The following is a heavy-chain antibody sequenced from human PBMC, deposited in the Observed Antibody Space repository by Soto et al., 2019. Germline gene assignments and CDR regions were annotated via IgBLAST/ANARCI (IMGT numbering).Heavy chain of an antibody. CDR3: ARDRAPNYGDYVRELYYFDY. Sequence: QVQLQESGPGLVKPSQTLSLTCTVSGGSISSGGYYWSWIRQHPGKGLEWIGYIYYSGSTYYNPSLKSQVTISVDTSKNQFSLKLSSVTAADTAVYYCARDRAPNYGDYVRELYYFDYWGQGTLVTVSS. CDR1: GGSISSGGYY. D-gene: IGHD4-17*01. CDR2: IYYSGST. V-gene: IGHV4-31*01. J-gene: IGHJ4*02.